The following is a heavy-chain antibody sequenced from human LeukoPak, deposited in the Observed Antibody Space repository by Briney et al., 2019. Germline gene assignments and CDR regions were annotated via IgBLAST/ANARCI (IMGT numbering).Heavy chain of an antibody. CDR3: AGTRRYCSGGSCYNWFDP. CDR2: IYASGNS. V-gene: IGHV4-61*02. D-gene: IGHD2-15*01. J-gene: IGHJ5*02. Sequence: SQTLSLTCTVSGGSISSDTYYWSWIRQPAGKGLEWIGRIYASGNSNYNASLKSRVTISIDTSNNQFSLRLSSVIASDPAVYYCAGTRRYCSGGSCYNWFDPWGQGTLVTVSS. CDR1: GGSISSDTYY.